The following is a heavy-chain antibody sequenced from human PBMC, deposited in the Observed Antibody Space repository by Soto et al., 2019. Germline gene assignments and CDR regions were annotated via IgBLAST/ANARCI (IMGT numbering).Heavy chain of an antibody. D-gene: IGHD2-8*01. CDR1: GDSISSNYW. CDR3: ARRGYYAISAFDI. V-gene: IGHV4-4*02. J-gene: IGHJ3*02. CDR2: IYHSGST. Sequence: SETLSLTCAVSGDSISSNYWWSWVRQPPGKGLEWIGEIYHSGSTNYYPSLRSRVTISVDKSKNQFSLKLSSVTAADTAVYYCARRGYYAISAFDIWGQGTMVTVSS.